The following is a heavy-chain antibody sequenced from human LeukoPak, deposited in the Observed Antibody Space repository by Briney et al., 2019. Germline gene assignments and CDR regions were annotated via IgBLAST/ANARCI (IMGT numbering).Heavy chain of an antibody. CDR2: ISSSSSYI. CDR1: GFTFSSYS. V-gene: IGHV3-21*01. Sequence: GGSLRLSCAASGFTFSSYSMNWVRQAPGKGLXXXSSISSSSSYIYYADSVKGRFTISRDNAKNSLYLQMNSLRAEDTAVYYCARDLEGSSWYYGYWGQGTLVTVSS. CDR3: ARDLEGSSWYYGY. D-gene: IGHD6-13*01. J-gene: IGHJ4*02.